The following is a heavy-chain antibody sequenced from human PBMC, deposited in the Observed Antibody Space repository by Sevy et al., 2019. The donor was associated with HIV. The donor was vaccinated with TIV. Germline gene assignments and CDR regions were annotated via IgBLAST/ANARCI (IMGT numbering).Heavy chain of an antibody. Sequence: GGSLRLSCAASGFTFSTYAMSWVRQTPGKGLQWVSVISDSGGSTYYADSVQGRFTISRDNSKDTMYLQVNSLRAEDTAVYYCASDRGVGTSSYGMDVWGQGTTVTVSS. V-gene: IGHV3-23*01. CDR1: GFTFSTYA. CDR2: ISDSGGST. J-gene: IGHJ6*02. CDR3: ASDRGVGTSSYGMDV. D-gene: IGHD1-26*01.